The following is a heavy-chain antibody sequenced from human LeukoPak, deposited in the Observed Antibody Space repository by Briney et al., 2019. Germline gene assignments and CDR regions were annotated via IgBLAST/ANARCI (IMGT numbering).Heavy chain of an antibody. Sequence: GALVKVSCKASGYTFTSYAMNWVRQAPGQGLEWMGWINPNGGGTNYAQKFQDRVTMTRDTSINTGYTELSRLRSDDTAVYYCARVGYYDTLTANGFDIWGQGTMVTVSS. CDR3: ARVGYYDTLTANGFDI. J-gene: IGHJ3*02. CDR1: GYTFTSYA. V-gene: IGHV1-2*02. D-gene: IGHD3-9*01. CDR2: INPNGGGT.